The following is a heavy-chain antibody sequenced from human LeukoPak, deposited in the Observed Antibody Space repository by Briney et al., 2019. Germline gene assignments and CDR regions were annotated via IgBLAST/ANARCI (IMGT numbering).Heavy chain of an antibody. CDR2: IYYSGST. V-gene: IGHV4-39*07. Sequence: PSGTLSLTCTVSGGSISSSSYYWGWIRQPPGKGLEWIGSIYYSGSTYYNPSLKSRVTISVDASKNQFSLKLSSVTAADTAVYYCARSGQGYFDYWGQGTLVTVSS. CDR3: ARSGQGYFDY. CDR1: GGSISSSSYY. J-gene: IGHJ4*02.